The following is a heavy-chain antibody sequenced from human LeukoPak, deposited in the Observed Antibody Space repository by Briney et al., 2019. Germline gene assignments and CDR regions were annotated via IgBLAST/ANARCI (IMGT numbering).Heavy chain of an antibody. V-gene: IGHV3-30*18. J-gene: IGHJ4*02. CDR1: GFTFSSYG. D-gene: IGHD6-19*01. CDR2: ISYDGSNK. Sequence: GRSLRLSCAASGFTFSSYGMHWVRQAPGKGLEWVAVISYDGSNKYYADSVKGRFTISRDNSKNTLYLQMNSLRAEDTAVYYCAKDDHFLSGIAVAGPGDWGQGTLVTVSS. CDR3: AKDDHFLSGIAVAGPGD.